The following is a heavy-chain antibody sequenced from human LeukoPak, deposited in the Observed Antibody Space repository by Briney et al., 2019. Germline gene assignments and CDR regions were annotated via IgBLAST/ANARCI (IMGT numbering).Heavy chain of an antibody. Sequence: SETLSLTCTVSGGSISSSGYYWGWIRQPPGKGLEWIGSIDYSGSTYYNPSLKSRVTISVETSKNQCSLKVSSVTAADTAVYYCARLVLTNYYYYMDVWGKGTTVTVSS. CDR1: GGSISSSGYY. V-gene: IGHV4-39*07. CDR2: IDYSGST. J-gene: IGHJ6*03. CDR3: ARLVLTNYYYYMDV. D-gene: IGHD3-16*01.